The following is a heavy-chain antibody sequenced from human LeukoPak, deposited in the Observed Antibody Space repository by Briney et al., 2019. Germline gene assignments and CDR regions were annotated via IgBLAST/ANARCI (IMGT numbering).Heavy chain of an antibody. J-gene: IGHJ4*02. CDR1: GFTFSNYG. V-gene: IGHV3-30*03. CDR3: ARDQKAAPPQYYFDY. Sequence: GGSLRLSCAASGFTFSNYGMRWVRQAPGKGLEWVALISYDGSNTYYADSVKGRFTISRDNSKNTLYLQMNSLRAEDTAVYYCARDQKAAPPQYYFDYWGQGTLVTVSS. CDR2: ISYDGSNT. D-gene: IGHD1-14*01.